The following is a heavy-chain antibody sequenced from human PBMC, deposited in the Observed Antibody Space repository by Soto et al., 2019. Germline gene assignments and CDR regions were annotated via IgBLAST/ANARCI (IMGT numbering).Heavy chain of an antibody. D-gene: IGHD3-22*01. CDR3: AKVVDYYDSSGYPQLPMYYFDY. CDR2: IIHSGST. CDR1: GGSFSGYY. J-gene: IGHJ4*02. Sequence: SETLSLTCAVYGGSFSGYYWSWIRQPPGKGLEWIGEIIHSGSTNYNSSLKSRVTISVDTSKNQFSLKLSSVTAADTAVYYCAKVVDYYDSSGYPQLPMYYFDYWGQGTLVTVSS. V-gene: IGHV4-34*12.